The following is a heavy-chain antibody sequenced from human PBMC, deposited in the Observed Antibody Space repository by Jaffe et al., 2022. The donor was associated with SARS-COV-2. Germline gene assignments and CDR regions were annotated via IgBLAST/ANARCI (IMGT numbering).Heavy chain of an antibody. CDR3: ATGFYDSGDYFSRGTFDY. Sequence: QVQLVQSGAEVKKPGSSVKVSCRASGGAFRNSGISWVRQARGQGLEWMGGIIPIIGTPDYAQKFQGRVTISADESTTTAYLALGSLKSEDTAVYYCATGFYDSGDYFSRGTFDYWGQGTLVTVSS. J-gene: IGHJ4*02. CDR1: GGAFRNSG. D-gene: IGHD3-22*01. CDR2: IIPIIGTP. V-gene: IGHV1-69*01.